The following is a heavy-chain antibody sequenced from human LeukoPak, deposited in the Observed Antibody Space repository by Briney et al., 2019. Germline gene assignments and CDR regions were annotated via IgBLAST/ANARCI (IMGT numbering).Heavy chain of an antibody. Sequence: QPGRSLRLSCAASGFTFSSYGMHWVRQAPGKGLEWVAVIWYDGTEKYYADSVKGRFTISRDNSKNTLYLQMNSLRAEDTAAYYCARETLSSGWYKDYWGQGSLVTVSS. V-gene: IGHV3-33*08. D-gene: IGHD6-19*01. CDR2: IWYDGTEK. CDR3: ARETLSSGWYKDY. CDR1: GFTFSSYG. J-gene: IGHJ4*02.